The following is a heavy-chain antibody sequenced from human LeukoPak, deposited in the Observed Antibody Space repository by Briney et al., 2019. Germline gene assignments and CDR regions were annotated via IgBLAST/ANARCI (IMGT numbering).Heavy chain of an antibody. J-gene: IGHJ2*01. V-gene: IGHV1-2*02. Sequence: ASVKVSFKASGYTFTDYYLHWVRQAPGQGLEWMGWINPNSGGTNYAQRFQGRVTMTRDTSITTAYMELSRLRSDDTAVYYCASPWGRWFGELIWYFDLWGRGTLVTVSS. D-gene: IGHD3-10*01. CDR1: GYTFTDYY. CDR2: INPNSGGT. CDR3: ASPWGRWFGELIWYFDL.